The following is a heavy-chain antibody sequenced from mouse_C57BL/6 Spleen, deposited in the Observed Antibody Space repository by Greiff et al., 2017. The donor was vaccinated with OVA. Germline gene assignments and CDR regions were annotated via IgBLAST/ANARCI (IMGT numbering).Heavy chain of an antibody. CDR3: ARDRGYYYFDY. CDR2: ISSGSSTI. J-gene: IGHJ2*01. CDR1: GFTFSDYG. Sequence: EVKVVESGGGLVKPGGSLKLSCAASGFTFSDYGMHWVRQAPEKGLEWVAYISSGSSTIYYADTVKGRFTISRDNAKNTLFLQMTSLRSEDTAMYYCARDRGYYYFDYWGQGTTLTVSS. V-gene: IGHV5-17*01. D-gene: IGHD2-3*01.